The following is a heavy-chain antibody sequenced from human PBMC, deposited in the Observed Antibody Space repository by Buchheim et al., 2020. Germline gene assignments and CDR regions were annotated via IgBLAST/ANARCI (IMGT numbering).Heavy chain of an antibody. V-gene: IGHV5-51*01. Sequence: EVQLEQSGAEVKKPGESLKISCQTSGYTFTNYWIAWVRQMPGKGLEWMGIIYPGDSETRYSPSFQGQVTISADRSISTTYPQWSSLKASDTAMYYCARSTGASFDYWGQGTL. CDR3: ARSTGASFDY. CDR1: GYTFTNYW. CDR2: IYPGDSET. D-gene: IGHD7-27*01. J-gene: IGHJ4*02.